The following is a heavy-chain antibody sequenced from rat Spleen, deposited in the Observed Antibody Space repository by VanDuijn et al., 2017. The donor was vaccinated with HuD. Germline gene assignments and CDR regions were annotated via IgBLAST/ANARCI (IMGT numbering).Heavy chain of an antibody. J-gene: IGHJ2*01. CDR2: ISPSGGTT. CDR3: ARHGAEGTYFDY. D-gene: IGHD1-11*01. Sequence: EVQLVESGGGLVQPGRSLKLSCAASRFTFSNYDMAWVRQAPTKGLEWVASISPSGGTTYYRDSVKGRFTVSRDDAKSTLYLQMDSLRSEDTATYYCARHGAEGTYFDYWGQGVMVTVSS. V-gene: IGHV5-25*01. CDR1: RFTFSNYD.